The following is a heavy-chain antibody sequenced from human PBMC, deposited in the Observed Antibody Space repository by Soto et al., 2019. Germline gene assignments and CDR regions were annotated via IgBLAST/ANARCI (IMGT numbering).Heavy chain of an antibody. J-gene: IGHJ5*02. CDR3: VKNSGWFNT. D-gene: IGHD3-10*01. CDR1: GFTFGTTD. V-gene: IGHV3-23*01. CDR2: IDGSGGIT. Sequence: QLLQSGGGLVQPGGSLTLSCAASGFTFGTTDMSWVRQAPGEGLEWVSTIDGSGGITYYADSVKGRFTISRDNSRNTVYLQMNSQRCDDTALYYCVKNSGWFNTWGQGALVTVSS.